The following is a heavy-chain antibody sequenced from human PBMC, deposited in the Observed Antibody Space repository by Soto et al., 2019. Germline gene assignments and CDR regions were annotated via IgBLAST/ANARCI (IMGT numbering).Heavy chain of an antibody. J-gene: IGHJ4*02. D-gene: IGHD2-8*01. CDR2: ISGSGGST. CDR3: ANGLLLVYAISVFDY. V-gene: IGHV3-23*01. Sequence: GGSLRLSCAASGFTFSSYAMSWVRQAPGKGLEWVSAISGSGGSTYYADSVKGRFTISRDNSKNTLYLQMNSLRAEDTALYYCANGLLLVYAISVFDYWGQGTLVTVSS. CDR1: GFTFSSYA.